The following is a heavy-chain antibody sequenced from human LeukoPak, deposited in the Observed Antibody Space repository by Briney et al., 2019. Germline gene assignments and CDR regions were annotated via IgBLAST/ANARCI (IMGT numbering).Heavy chain of an antibody. Sequence: PGWSLRLSCAASGFTFSSYWMHWVRQAPGKGLVWVSRINSDGSSTSYADSVKGRFTISRDNAKNTLYLQMNSLRAEDTAVYYCARDYGDFAAFDIWGQGTMVTVSS. CDR3: ARDYGDFAAFDI. D-gene: IGHD4-17*01. J-gene: IGHJ3*02. V-gene: IGHV3-74*01. CDR1: GFTFSSYW. CDR2: INSDGSST.